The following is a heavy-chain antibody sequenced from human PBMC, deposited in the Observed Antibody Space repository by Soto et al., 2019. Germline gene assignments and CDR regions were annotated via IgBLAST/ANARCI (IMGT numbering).Heavy chain of an antibody. J-gene: IGHJ1*01. CDR3: ASPVVPQPTMNTFEN. Sequence: GESLKISCKGSGYSFSNYCIAWVLQMPGKGLEWMGIIFPADSDTKYSPSFQGQVTISADKSISTAYLQWSSLKASDTAMYYCASPVVPQPTMNTFENWGQGSLGTVSS. D-gene: IGHD2-15*01. CDR2: IFPADSDT. CDR1: GYSFSNYC. V-gene: IGHV5-51*01.